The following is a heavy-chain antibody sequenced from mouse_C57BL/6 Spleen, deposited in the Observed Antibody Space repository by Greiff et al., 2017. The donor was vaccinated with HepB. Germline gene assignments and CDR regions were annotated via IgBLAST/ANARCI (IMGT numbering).Heavy chain of an antibody. J-gene: IGHJ3*01. CDR3: AMADLSWFAY. Sequence: EVKLVESGGGLVKPGGSLKLSCAASGFTFSDYGMHWVRQAPEKGLEWVAYISSGSSTSYYADTVKGRFTISRDNAKNTLCLQMTSLRSEDTAMYYCAMADLSWFAYWGQGTLVTVSA. CDR2: ISSGSSTS. D-gene: IGHD2-3*01. V-gene: IGHV5-17*01. CDR1: GFTFSDYG.